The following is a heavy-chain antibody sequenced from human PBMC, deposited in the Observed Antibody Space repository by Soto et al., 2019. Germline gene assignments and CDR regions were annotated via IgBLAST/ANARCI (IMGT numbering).Heavy chain of an antibody. CDR2: IYHSGRT. D-gene: IGHD1-26*01. CDR1: GGSISSSNC. Sequence: QVQLQESGPGLVKPSGTLSLTCAVSGGSISSSNCWSWVRQPPGKGLEWIGEIYHSGRTNYNPSLKSRVTLSIDEXKNQFSLKLSSVTAADTAVYYCARVSGSYYYGMDVWGQGTTVTVSS. J-gene: IGHJ6*02. V-gene: IGHV4-4*02. CDR3: ARVSGSYYYGMDV.